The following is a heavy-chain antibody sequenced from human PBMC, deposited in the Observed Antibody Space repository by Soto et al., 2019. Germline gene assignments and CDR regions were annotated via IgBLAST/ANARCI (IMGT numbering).Heavy chain of an antibody. CDR3: ARAVAVPADFDY. D-gene: IGHD6-19*01. J-gene: IGHJ4*02. CDR1: GYTFTGYA. V-gene: IGHV1-3*05. Sequence: QVQLVQSGAEEKKPGASVKVSCKASGYTFTGYAMHWVRQAPGQRLEGMGWINVGNGNTKYSQKFQGRVTITRDTSTSTAYMELSSLRSEDTAVYYCARAVAVPADFDYWGQGTLVTVSS. CDR2: INVGNGNT.